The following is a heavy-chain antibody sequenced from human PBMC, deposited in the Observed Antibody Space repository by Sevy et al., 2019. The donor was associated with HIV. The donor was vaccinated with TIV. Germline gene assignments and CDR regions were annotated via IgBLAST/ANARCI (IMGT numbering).Heavy chain of an antibody. V-gene: IGHV4-59*08. CDR3: ARRNDYAI. Sequence: SETLSLTCTVSGGSINSDHWNWIRQPPGKGLEWFWYVYYIGGTNYNPSPKNQVTISVDMTKNKFSLKLTSETAADTAVYYCARRNDYAIWGQGTMVTVSS. CDR2: VYYIGGT. CDR1: GGSINSDH. J-gene: IGHJ3*02. D-gene: IGHD2-2*01.